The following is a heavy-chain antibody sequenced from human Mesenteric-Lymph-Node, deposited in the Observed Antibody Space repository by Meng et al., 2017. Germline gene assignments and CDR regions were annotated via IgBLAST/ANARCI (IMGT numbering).Heavy chain of an antibody. CDR1: GGSFSSYD. J-gene: IGHJ5*02. V-gene: IGHV4-34*01. CDR3: ARSDYVGDWFDP. CDR2: INHSGST. Sequence: SETLSLTCAVYGGSFSSYDWNWIRQPPGKGLEWTGEINHSGSTNYNPSLKSRVTISVDTSKNQFSLKLSSVTAADTAVYYCARSDYVGDWFDPWGQGTLVTVSS. D-gene: IGHD4-23*01.